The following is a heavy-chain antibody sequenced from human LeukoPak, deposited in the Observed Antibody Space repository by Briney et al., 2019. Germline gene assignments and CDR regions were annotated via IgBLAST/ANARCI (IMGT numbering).Heavy chain of an antibody. CDR2: IIPIFGTA. CDR3: ATAPRAVLRATRSTFFDY. CDR1: GGTFSSYA. J-gene: IGHJ4*02. Sequence: GASVKVSCKASGGTFSSYAISWVRQAPGQGLEWMGGIIPIFGTANYAQKFQGRVTITTDGSTSTAYMELSSLRSEDTAVYYCATAPRAVLRATRSTFFDYWGQGTLATVSS. D-gene: IGHD2-15*01. V-gene: IGHV1-69*05.